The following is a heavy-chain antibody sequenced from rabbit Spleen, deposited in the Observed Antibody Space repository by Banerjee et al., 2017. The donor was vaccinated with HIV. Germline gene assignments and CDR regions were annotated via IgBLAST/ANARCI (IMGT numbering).Heavy chain of an antibody. Sequence: QPQLEESGGGLVKPGASLTLTCTASGFSFNSDCWICWVRQAPGKGPEWIACIYNGDDTTFYANWVNGRFTISKISSTTVTLQMTRLTAADTATYFCARAPYGCAYGVWAPTRLDLWGQGTLVTVS. V-gene: IGHV1S45*01. CDR3: ARAPYGCAYGVWAPTRLDL. D-gene: IGHD6-1*01. CDR1: GFSFNSDCW. CDR2: IYNGDDTT. J-gene: IGHJ3*01.